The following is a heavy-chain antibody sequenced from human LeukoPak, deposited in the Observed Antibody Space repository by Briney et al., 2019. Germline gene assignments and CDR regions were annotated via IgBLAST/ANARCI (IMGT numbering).Heavy chain of an antibody. D-gene: IGHD4-17*01. CDR2: ISFSGNSI. J-gene: IGHJ4*02. V-gene: IGHV3-48*03. CDR1: GFTFSNYE. CDR3: ARGDNANGDLDYLDL. Sequence: PGGSLRLSCAASGFTFSNYEMTWVRQAPGKGLEWVSFISFSGNSIYYADSVKGRFTISRDNAKNSLYLQMNSLRVQDTAVYYCARGDNANGDLDYLDLWGQGTLVTVSS.